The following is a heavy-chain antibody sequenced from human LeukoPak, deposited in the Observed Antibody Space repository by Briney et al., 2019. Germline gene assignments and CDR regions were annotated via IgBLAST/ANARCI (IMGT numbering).Heavy chain of an antibody. CDR1: GFTFSSFG. CDR3: AKEGDAYDSYYYYYMDV. CDR2: IWHDGSNK. Sequence: PGGSLRLSCAASGFTFSSFGMQWVRQAPGKGLEWVAVIWHDGSNKNYADSVKGRFTISRDNSKNTLYLLMDSPRAEDTAVYYCAKEGDAYDSYYYYYMDVWGKGTTVTVSS. D-gene: IGHD3-16*01. J-gene: IGHJ6*03. V-gene: IGHV3-33*06.